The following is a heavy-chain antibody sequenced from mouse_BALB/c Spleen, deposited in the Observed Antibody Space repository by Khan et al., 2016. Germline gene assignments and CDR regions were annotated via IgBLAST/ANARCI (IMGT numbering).Heavy chain of an antibody. CDR3: AFTTRLDY. CDR1: GFNIKATY. Sequence: VQLQQSGAELVKPGASVKLSCTASGFNIKATYLHWVKQRPEQGLEWIGRIDPANGNTKYDPNFQGKATITADTSSNTAYLQLSSLTSEDTAVYYCAFTTRLDYWGQGTTLTVSS. D-gene: IGHD1-1*01. V-gene: IGHV14-3*02. J-gene: IGHJ2*01. CDR2: IDPANGNT.